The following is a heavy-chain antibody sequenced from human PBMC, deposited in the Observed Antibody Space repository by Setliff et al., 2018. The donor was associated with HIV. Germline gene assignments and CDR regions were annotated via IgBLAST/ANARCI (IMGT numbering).Heavy chain of an antibody. CDR1: GYTFTGYY. CDR3: ARGISDFEAGDYMDV. V-gene: IGHV1-2*02. D-gene: IGHD3-9*01. CDR2: INPNRGGT. J-gene: IGHJ6*03. Sequence: ASVKVSCKASGYTFTGYYMHWMRQAPGQGLEWMGWINPNRGGTNYAQKIQGRVAMTRDTSISTAYMDLSSLRSDDTSVYYCARGISDFEAGDYMDVWGKGTTVTVSS.